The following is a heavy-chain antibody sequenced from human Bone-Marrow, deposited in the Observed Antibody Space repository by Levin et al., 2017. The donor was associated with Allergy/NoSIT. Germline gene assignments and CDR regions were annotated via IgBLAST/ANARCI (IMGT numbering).Heavy chain of an antibody. CDR3: AKKYGGFFSDAFDL. CDR2: ISANGGDA. V-gene: IGHV3-23*01. CDR1: GFSFRSYG. Sequence: GGSLRLSCVGSGFSFRSYGMSWVRQAPGGGLEWVSGISANGGDADYGDSVKGRFTISRDNSKNTLFLQMDSLRAEDTALYFCAKKYGGFFSDAFDLWGQGTLVTVSS. D-gene: IGHD5-12*01. J-gene: IGHJ3*01.